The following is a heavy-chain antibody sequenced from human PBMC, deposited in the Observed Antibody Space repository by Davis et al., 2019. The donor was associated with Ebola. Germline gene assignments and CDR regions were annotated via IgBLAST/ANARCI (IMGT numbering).Heavy chain of an antibody. V-gene: IGHV1-3*01. Sequence: ASVKVSCKASGYTFTSYAMHWVRQAPGQRLEWMGWINAGNGNTKYSQKFQGRVTMTRDTSTNTLYMELSSLRSEDTAVYYCARGGGNSRFDYWGQGTLVTVSS. CDR2: INAGNGNT. D-gene: IGHD4-23*01. CDR3: ARGGGNSRFDY. CDR1: GYTFTSYA. J-gene: IGHJ4*02.